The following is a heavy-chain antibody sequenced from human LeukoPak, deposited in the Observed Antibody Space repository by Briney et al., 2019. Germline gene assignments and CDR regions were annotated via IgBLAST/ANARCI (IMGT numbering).Heavy chain of an antibody. CDR3: ARASVAAIT. CDR2: IYYSGST. CDR1: GGSISSYY. V-gene: IGHV4-59*08. D-gene: IGHD2-21*02. Sequence: SETLSLTCTVSGGSISSYYWSWIRQPPGKGLEWIGYIYYSGSTNYNPSLKSRVTISVDTSKNQFSLKLSSVTAADTAVYYCARASVAAITWGQGTLVTVSS. J-gene: IGHJ5*02.